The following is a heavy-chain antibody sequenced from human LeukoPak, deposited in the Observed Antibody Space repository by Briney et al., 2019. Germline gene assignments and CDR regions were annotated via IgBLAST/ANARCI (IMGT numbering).Heavy chain of an antibody. Sequence: PGGSLRLSCAAFGFTFSSYAMHWVRQAPGKGLEWVAVISYDGSNKYYADSVKGRFTISRDNSKNTLYLQMNSLRAEDTAVYYCARDRSGELSSNHLFDYWGQGTLVTVSS. CDR3: ARDRSGELSSNHLFDY. V-gene: IGHV3-30-3*01. J-gene: IGHJ4*02. CDR1: GFTFSSYA. D-gene: IGHD3-16*02. CDR2: ISYDGSNK.